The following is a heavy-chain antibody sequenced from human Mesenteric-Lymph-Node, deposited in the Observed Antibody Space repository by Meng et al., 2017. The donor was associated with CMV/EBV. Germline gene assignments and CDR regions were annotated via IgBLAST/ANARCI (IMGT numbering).Heavy chain of an antibody. CDR3: AKGECTTICSLFDY. CDR1: GFTFSSYA. Sequence: GESLKISCAASGFTFSSYAMSWVRQAPGKGLEWVSAISATGRSTYYADSVKGRFTISRDNSKNTLYMQMNSLRAEDTAVYHCAKGECTTICSLFDYWGQGTLVTVSS. D-gene: IGHD2-2*01. CDR2: ISATGRST. V-gene: IGHV3-23*01. J-gene: IGHJ4*02.